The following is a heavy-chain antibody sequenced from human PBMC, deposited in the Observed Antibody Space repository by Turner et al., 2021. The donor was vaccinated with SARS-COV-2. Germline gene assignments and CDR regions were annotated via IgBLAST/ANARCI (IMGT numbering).Heavy chain of an antibody. CDR3: ARIRGTYSD. V-gene: IGHV3-72*01. Sequence: EVQLVESGGGLVQPGGSLRLSCTVSGFFPSYHFVDWVRQAPGKGLEWVGRNKNKDHKFGTQYGASVEGRFTISRDDSKNSLYLQMNSLKTEDTAVYYCARIRGTYSDWGQGTLVTVSS. J-gene: IGHJ4*02. CDR1: GFFPSYHF. D-gene: IGHD1-26*01. CDR2: NKNKDHKFGT.